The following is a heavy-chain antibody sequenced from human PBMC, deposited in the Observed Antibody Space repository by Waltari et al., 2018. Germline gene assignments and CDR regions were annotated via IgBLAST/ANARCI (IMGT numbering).Heavy chain of an antibody. J-gene: IGHJ3*02. CDR2: INLSGGST. D-gene: IGHD1-7*01. CDR1: GDAFTSYY. Sequence: QVQLVQSGAEVKKPGASVKVSCEASGDAFTSYYMHWVRQAPGQGPEWMGVINLSGGSTSYAQKVQGRGTMTRDTSTSTVYMELSSLRSEDTAVYYCARGHLITGTPKVVGLDIWGQGTMVTVSS. CDR3: ARGHLITGTPKVVGLDI. V-gene: IGHV1-46*01.